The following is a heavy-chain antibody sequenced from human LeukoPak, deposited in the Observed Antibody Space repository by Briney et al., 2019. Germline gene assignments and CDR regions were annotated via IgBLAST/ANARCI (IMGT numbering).Heavy chain of an antibody. CDR2: TSHSDSP. CDR3: ARDFGETSLPNWFDP. D-gene: IGHD3-16*01. Sequence: SETLSLTCSVSGMSITSRHYWGWIRQSPGKGLEWIGSTSHSDSPYYNPSLESRVTISLDTSRNQFSLKLTSVTAAVTAVYYCARDFGETSLPNWFDPWGQGTLVIVSS. V-gene: IGHV4-38-2*02. CDR1: GMSITSRHY. J-gene: IGHJ5*02.